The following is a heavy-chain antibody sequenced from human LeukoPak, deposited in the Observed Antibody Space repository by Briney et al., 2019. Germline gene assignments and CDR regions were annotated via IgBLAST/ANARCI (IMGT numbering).Heavy chain of an antibody. J-gene: IGHJ4*02. V-gene: IGHV4-59*08. CDR2: IYYSGST. D-gene: IGHD1-26*01. Sequence: KPSETLSLPFTVSGGSISRYYWSWIRQPPGKGLEGIGYIYYSGSTNYNPSLKSRVTISVDTSKNQFSLKLSSVTAADTAVYYCARHDMDIAGAGLDYFDYWGQGTLVTVSS. CDR3: ARHDMDIAGAGLDYFDY. CDR1: GGSISRYY.